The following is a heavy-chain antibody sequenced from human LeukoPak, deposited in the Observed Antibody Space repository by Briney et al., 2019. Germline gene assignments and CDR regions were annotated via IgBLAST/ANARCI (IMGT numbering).Heavy chain of an antibody. Sequence: GGSLRLSCAASGFTFSNYAMSWVRQAPGKGLEWVSGISGSGGGKYYADSVRARFSISRGNSKNTLYLQMNTLRAEDTAVYYCAKARDYGDYWTFDYWGQGTPVTVSS. CDR1: GFTFSNYA. CDR3: AKARDYGDYWTFDY. J-gene: IGHJ4*02. CDR2: ISGSGGGK. V-gene: IGHV3-23*01. D-gene: IGHD4-17*01.